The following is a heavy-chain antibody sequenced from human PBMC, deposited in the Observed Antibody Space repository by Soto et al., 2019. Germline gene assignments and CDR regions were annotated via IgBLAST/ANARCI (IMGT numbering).Heavy chain of an antibody. CDR1: GGSFSGYY. Sequence: QVQLQQWGAGLLKPSETLSLTCAVYGGSFSGYYWSWIRQPPGKGLEWIGEINHSGSTNYNPSLKCRVTISVDTSKSQFSLKVSDVAAADTAVYYCARGDYDFWNPRGLYFVYWGQGTLVTVSS. CDR3: ARGDYDFWNPRGLYFVY. D-gene: IGHD3-3*01. J-gene: IGHJ4*02. CDR2: INHSGST. V-gene: IGHV4-34*01.